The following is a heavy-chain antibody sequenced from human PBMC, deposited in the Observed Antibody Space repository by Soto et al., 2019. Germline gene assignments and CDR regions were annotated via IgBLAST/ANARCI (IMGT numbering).Heavy chain of an antibody. CDR2: LSYDGSNK. J-gene: IGHJ4*02. V-gene: IGHV3-30*18. Sequence: QVQLVESGGGVVQPGRSLRLSCAASGFTFSSYGMHWVRQAPGKGLEWVAVLSYDGSNKYYAGSVKGRFTISRDNSKNTLYLQMNSLRAADTAVYNCAKGKGGYYDYDVGYHFDYWGQGTLVSVSS. CDR1: GFTFSSYG. CDR3: AKGKGGYYDYDVGYHFDY. D-gene: IGHD5-12*01.